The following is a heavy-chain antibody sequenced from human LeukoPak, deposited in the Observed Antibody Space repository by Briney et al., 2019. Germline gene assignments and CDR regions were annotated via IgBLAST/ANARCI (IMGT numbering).Heavy chain of an antibody. Sequence: ASVKVSCKASGYTFTGYYTHWVRQAPGQGLEWMGWINPNSGGTNYAQKFQGRVTMTRDTPISTAYMELSRLTSDDTAVYYCARGLVGDLVTRDYYYYMDVWGKGTTVT. J-gene: IGHJ6*03. CDR3: ARGLVGDLVTRDYYYYMDV. V-gene: IGHV1-2*02. CDR1: GYTFTGYY. D-gene: IGHD3-10*01. CDR2: INPNSGGT.